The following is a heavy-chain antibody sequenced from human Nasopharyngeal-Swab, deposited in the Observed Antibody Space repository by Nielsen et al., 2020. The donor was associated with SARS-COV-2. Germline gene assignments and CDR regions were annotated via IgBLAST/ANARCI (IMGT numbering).Heavy chain of an antibody. CDR2: VSSSGDS. CDR1: GGSINSGTYY. V-gene: IGHV4-61*02. CDR3: AWGDKTLVRDGFDV. Sequence: SETLSLTCSVSVSGGSINSGTYYWNWIRQPAGKGLEWLGRVSSSGDSDYNPSLQSRITISMDASTNQLSLELTSVTAADTALYYCAWGDKTLVRDGFDVWGQGTMVTVSS. D-gene: IGHD5-24*01. J-gene: IGHJ3*01.